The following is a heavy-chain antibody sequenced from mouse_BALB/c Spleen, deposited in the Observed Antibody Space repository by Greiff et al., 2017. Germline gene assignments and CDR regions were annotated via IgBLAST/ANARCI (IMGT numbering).Heavy chain of an antibody. J-gene: IGHJ4*01. D-gene: IGHD1-2*01. CDR2: IWAGGST. Sequence: VKLVESGPGLVAPSQSLSITCTVSGFSLTSYGVHWVRQPPGKGLEWLGVIWAGGSTNYNSALMSRLSISKDNSKSQVFLKMNSLQTDDTAMYYCARDLTTATYYAMDYWGQGTSVTVSA. CDR3: ARDLTTATYYAMDY. CDR1: GFSLTSYG. V-gene: IGHV2-9*02.